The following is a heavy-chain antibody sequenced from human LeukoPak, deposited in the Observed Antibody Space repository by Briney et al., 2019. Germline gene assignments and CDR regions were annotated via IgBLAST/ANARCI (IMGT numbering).Heavy chain of an antibody. V-gene: IGHV4-34*01. CDR2: ITHSGST. CDR1: GGSFSSYY. Sequence: SETMSLTCAVYGGSFSSYYWSWIRQPPGKGLEWIGEITHSGSTHYNPSLKSRVTISLDTSNSQFPLKLSSVTAADTAVYYCARVTRFNQFGELWFDYWGQGTLLTVSS. D-gene: IGHD3-10*01. J-gene: IGHJ4*02. CDR3: ARVTRFNQFGELWFDY.